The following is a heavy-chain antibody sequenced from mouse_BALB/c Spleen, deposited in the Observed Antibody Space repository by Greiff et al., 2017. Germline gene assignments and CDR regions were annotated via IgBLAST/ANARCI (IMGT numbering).Heavy chain of an antibody. V-gene: IGHV3-2*02. CDR2: ISYSGST. J-gene: IGHJ2*01. CDR3: AREDYGSSPYFDY. D-gene: IGHD1-1*01. Sequence: EVKLQESGPGLVKPSQSLSLTCTVTGYSITSDYAWNWIRQFPGNKLEWMGYISYSGSTSYNPSLKSRISITRDTSKNQFFLQLNSVTTEDTATYYCAREDYGSSPYFDYWGQGTTLTVSS. CDR1: GYSITSDYA.